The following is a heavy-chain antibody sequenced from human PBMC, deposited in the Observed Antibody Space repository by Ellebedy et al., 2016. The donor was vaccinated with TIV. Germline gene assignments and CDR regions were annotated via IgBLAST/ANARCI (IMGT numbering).Heavy chain of an antibody. CDR3: ARRPPLRSGGGQFDY. J-gene: IGHJ4*02. CDR1: GYSFTSYW. Sequence: GESLKISCKGSGYSFTSYWIGWVRQMPGKGLEWMGIIYPGDSDTRYSPSFQGQVTISADKSINTAYLQWSSLKASDTAIYYCARRPPLRSGGGQFDYWGRGTLVTVSS. V-gene: IGHV5-51*01. D-gene: IGHD4-17*01. CDR2: IYPGDSDT.